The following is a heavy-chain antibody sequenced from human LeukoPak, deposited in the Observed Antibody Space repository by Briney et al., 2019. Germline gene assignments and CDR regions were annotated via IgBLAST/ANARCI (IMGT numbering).Heavy chain of an antibody. J-gene: IGHJ5*02. Sequence: GGSLRLSCAASGFTFSTSTMNWVRQAPGQGLEWVSSISSSNDYIYYADSVKGRFTISRDNAKNSLYLQMNSLRAEDTAVYYCVRIPNSAGFPNWFDPWGQGTLVTVSS. CDR1: GFTFSTST. V-gene: IGHV3-21*01. CDR2: ISSSNDYI. CDR3: VRIPNSAGFPNWFDP. D-gene: IGHD6-19*01.